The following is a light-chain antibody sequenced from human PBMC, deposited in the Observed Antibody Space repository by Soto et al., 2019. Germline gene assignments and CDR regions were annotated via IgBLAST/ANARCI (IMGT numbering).Light chain of an antibody. CDR3: SSYKSSSTPVV. V-gene: IGLV2-14*01. CDR2: DVS. J-gene: IGLJ2*01. CDR1: SSDVGGYNY. Sequence: QSALTQPASVSGSPGQSITISCTGTSSDVGGYNYVSWYQQHPGKAPNLMIYDVSNRPSGVSNRFSGSKSGTTASLTISGLQAEDEADYYCSSYKSSSTPVVFGGGTKVTVL.